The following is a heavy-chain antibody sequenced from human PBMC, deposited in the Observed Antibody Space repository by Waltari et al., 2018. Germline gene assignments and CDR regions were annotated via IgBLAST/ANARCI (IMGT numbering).Heavy chain of an antibody. CDR2: VHYRGGT. D-gene: IGHD3-3*01. J-gene: IGHJ4*02. CDR1: GGSIYSSYHY. V-gene: IGHV4-39*01. Sequence: QVQLQESGPGLVKPSETLSLRCSVSGGSIYSSYHYWGWVRQAPGKGLEWIGSVHYRGGTSYTPSLKSRVTISVDTASDQFALKVRSVTAADTAIYYCARAPRLRFAEWSEYYFDYWGQGTLVTVSS. CDR3: ARAPRLRFAEWSEYYFDY.